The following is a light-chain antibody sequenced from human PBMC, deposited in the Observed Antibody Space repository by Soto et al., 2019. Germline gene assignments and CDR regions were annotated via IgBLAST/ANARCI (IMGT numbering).Light chain of an antibody. CDR3: QQSNSSPRT. CDR1: QTISSY. V-gene: IGKV1-39*01. CDR2: AAS. Sequence: DIQMTQSPSTLSASLGDRVTITCRASQTISSYLHWYQQKPGKAPKLLIYAASSLQSGVPSRFSGSGSGTHFTLTISSLQPEDFATYYCQQSNSSPRTFGQGTKVDIK. J-gene: IGKJ1*01.